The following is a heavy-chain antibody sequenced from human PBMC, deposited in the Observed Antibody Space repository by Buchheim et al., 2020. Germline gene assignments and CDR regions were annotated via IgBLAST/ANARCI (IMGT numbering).Heavy chain of an antibody. J-gene: IGHJ6*02. CDR2: IHQDGGEK. V-gene: IGHV3-7*01. Sequence: EVQLVESGGDLVQPGGSLRLSCGASGFTFSRYWMSWVRQAPGKGLEWVANIHQDGGEKYYVDSLKGRFTISRDNAKSSLFLQMNSLSVEDTAVYYCVRESQVAAPGSGRLTYYGMDVWGQGTT. D-gene: IGHD3-10*01. CDR3: VRESQVAAPGSGRLTYYGMDV. CDR1: GFTFSRYW.